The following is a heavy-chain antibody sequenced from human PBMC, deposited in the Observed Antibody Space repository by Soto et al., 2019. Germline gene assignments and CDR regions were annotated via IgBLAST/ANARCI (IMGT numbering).Heavy chain of an antibody. Sequence: PSETLSLTCTVSGGSINSGGYSWTWIRQPPGKGLEWIGFIYHTGTTYYNPSLKSRVTISVDRSKNQFSLKLNSVTAADTAVYYCARGVIYYDSSGSSWFDPWGQGALVTVSS. CDR1: GGSINSGGYS. D-gene: IGHD3-22*01. CDR3: ARGVIYYDSSGSSWFDP. V-gene: IGHV4-30-2*01. CDR2: IYHTGTT. J-gene: IGHJ5*02.